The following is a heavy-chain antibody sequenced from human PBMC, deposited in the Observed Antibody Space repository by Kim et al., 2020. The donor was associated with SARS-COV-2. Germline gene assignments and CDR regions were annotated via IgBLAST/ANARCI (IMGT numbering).Heavy chain of an antibody. V-gene: IGHV7-4-1*02. CDR1: GYTFTSYA. CDR3: ARDFGVLLWFGELGGAFDI. J-gene: IGHJ3*02. Sequence: ASVKFSCKASGYTFTSYAMNWVRQAPGQGLEWMGWINTNTGNPTYAQGFTGRFVFSLDTSVSTAYLQISSLKAEDTAVYYCARDFGVLLWFGELGGAFDIWGQGTMVTVSS. CDR2: INTNTGNP. D-gene: IGHD3-10*01.